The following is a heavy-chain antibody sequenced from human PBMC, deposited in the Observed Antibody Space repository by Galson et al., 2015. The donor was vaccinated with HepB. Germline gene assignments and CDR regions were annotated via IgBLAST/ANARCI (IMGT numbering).Heavy chain of an antibody. CDR3: AKDPQWELFFDY. J-gene: IGHJ4*02. CDR2: ISGSGGST. Sequence: SLRLSCAASGFTFSNYAMYWVRQAPGKGLEWVSAISGSGGSTYYADSVKGRFTISRDNSKNTLYLQMNSLRAEDTAVYYCAKDPQWELFFDYWGQGTLVTVSS. D-gene: IGHD1-26*01. CDR1: GFTFSNYA. V-gene: IGHV3-23*01.